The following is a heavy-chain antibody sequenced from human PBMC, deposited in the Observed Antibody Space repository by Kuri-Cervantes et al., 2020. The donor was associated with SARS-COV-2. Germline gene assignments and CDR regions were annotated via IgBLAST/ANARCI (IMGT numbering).Heavy chain of an antibody. V-gene: IGHV2-70*01. D-gene: IGHD5-12*01. J-gene: IGHJ4*02. CDR2: IFSNDEK. Sequence: SGPTLVKPTQTLTLTCTFSGFSLSTSGVGVGWIRQPPGKALEWLALIFSNDEKSYSTSLKTRLTISKDTSKNQVVLTMTSMDPVDTATYYCARIRLGGYKYYFDYWGQGTLVTVSS. CDR1: GFSLSTSGVG. CDR3: ARIRLGGYKYYFDY.